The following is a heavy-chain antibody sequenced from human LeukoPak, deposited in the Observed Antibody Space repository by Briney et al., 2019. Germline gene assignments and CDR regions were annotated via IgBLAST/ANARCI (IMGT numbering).Heavy chain of an antibody. V-gene: IGHV4-39*01. Sequence: PSETLSLTCTVSGGSISSSRYYWGWIRQPPGKGLEWIGSIYYSGSTYYNPSLKSRVTISVDTSKNQFSLKLSSVTAADTAVYYCARGPSYDYIWGSYRQNYFDYWGQGTLVTVSS. CDR3: ARGPSYDYIWGSYRQNYFDY. CDR2: IYYSGST. J-gene: IGHJ4*02. D-gene: IGHD3-16*02. CDR1: GGSISSSRYY.